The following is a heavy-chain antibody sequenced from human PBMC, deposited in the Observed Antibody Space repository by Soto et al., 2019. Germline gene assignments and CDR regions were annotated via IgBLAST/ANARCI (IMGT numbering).Heavy chain of an antibody. V-gene: IGHV1-69*01. J-gene: IGHJ6*02. CDR1: GGTFNTYG. D-gene: IGHD1-1*01. Sequence: QVQLVQSGAEVKNPGSSVKVSCKAYGGTFNTYGITWVRQAPGQGLEWMGGFIPIFGTSNYAQKFQGRLSMSADDPTSTAYMELSSLRSDDTAVYYCARGELKTGSGPYSIDVWGQGTTVAVSS. CDR2: FIPIFGTS. CDR3: ARGELKTGSGPYSIDV.